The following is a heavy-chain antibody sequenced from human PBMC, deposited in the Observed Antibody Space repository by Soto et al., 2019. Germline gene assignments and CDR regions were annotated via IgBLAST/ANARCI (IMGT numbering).Heavy chain of an antibody. CDR1: GFPFSTTD. CDR3: AKNSDWFNT. V-gene: IGHV3-23*01. CDR2: IDGSGGGT. Sequence: GGSLRLSCAASGFPFSTTDMSWVRQAPGKGLEWVSTIDGSGGGTYYADFVKGRFTISRDNSKNTVYLQMTTLRVDDTAKYYCAKNSDWFNTWGQGTLDTVSS. J-gene: IGHJ5*02. D-gene: IGHD3-10*01.